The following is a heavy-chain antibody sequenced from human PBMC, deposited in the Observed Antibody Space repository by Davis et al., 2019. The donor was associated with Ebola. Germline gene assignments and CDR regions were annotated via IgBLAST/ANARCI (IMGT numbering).Heavy chain of an antibody. CDR1: GFTFISYA. CDR3: ARDLYLGSWNYYGMDV. Sequence: GGSLRLSCAASGFTFISYAMTWVRQAPGKGLEWVSTISGSGGSTYYADSVKGRFTISRDNSRNTLYLQMNSLRAEDTAVYYCARDLYLGSWNYYGMDVWGQGTTVTVSS. J-gene: IGHJ6*02. V-gene: IGHV3-23*01. D-gene: IGHD2-2*02. CDR2: ISGSGGST.